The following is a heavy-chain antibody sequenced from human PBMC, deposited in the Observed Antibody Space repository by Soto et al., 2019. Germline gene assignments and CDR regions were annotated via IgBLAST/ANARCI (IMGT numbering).Heavy chain of an antibody. Sequence: VQLVESGGGLVQPGGSLRLSCAASGFSFSSYWMQWVRHAPGKGLVWVSRINSDGSSTTYADSVKGRFTISRDNAKNTLYLQMNSLTPEDTAVYYCAKGVPAATRYFQHWGQRTLVTVSS. D-gene: IGHD2-2*01. V-gene: IGHV3-74*01. CDR3: AKGVPAATRYFQH. CDR1: GFSFSSYW. CDR2: INSDGSST. J-gene: IGHJ1*01.